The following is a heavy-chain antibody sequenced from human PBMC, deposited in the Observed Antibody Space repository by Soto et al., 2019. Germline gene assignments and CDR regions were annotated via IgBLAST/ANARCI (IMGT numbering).Heavy chain of an antibody. D-gene: IGHD2-15*01. CDR3: GGGGGGYCSGGSCYWDNWFDP. J-gene: IGHJ5*02. Sequence: QVQLVQSGAEVKKPGASVKVSCKASGYTFTSYDINWVRQASGQGLEWMGWMNPNSGHTGYAQKFQGRVSMTRNTSMGTAYVGVRGRGWGATAVYCCGGGGGGYCSGGSCYWDNWFDPWGQGTLVTVSS. CDR2: MNPNSGHT. CDR1: GYTFTSYD. V-gene: IGHV1-8*01.